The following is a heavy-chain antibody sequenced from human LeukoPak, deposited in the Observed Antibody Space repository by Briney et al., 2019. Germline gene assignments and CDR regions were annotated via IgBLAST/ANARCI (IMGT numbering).Heavy chain of an antibody. Sequence: GGSLRLSCAASGFTFSSYAMGWVRQSPGKGLEWVSTISSTGGSTYYADSVKGRFTISRDNSKNTLYLQMNSLRVEDTAIYYCAKDPSPYCGGDCYFDCWGQGTLVTVSS. CDR1: GFTFSSYA. D-gene: IGHD2-21*02. CDR2: ISSTGGST. CDR3: AKDPSPYCGGDCYFDC. J-gene: IGHJ4*02. V-gene: IGHV3-23*01.